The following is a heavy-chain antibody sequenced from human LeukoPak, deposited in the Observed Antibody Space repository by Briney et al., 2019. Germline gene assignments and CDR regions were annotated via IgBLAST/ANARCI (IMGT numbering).Heavy chain of an antibody. D-gene: IGHD2-2*01. V-gene: IGHV4-59*12. CDR3: ARDLVVPAAIPYYYYYYMDV. CDR1: GGSISSYY. CDR2: IYYSGST. Sequence: SETPSLTCTVSGGSISSYYWSWIRQPPGKGLEWNGYIYYSGSTNYNPSLKSRVTISVDTSKNQFSLKLSSVTTADTAVYYCARDLVVPAAIPYYYYYYMDVWGKGTTVTVSS. J-gene: IGHJ6*03.